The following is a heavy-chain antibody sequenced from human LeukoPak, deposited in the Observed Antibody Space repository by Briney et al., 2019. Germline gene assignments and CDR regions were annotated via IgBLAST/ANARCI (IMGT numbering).Heavy chain of an antibody. CDR2: IYYSGST. V-gene: IGHV4-59*01. D-gene: IGHD1-26*01. Sequence: SETLSLTCTVSGGSISSYYWSWIRQPPGKGLEWIGYIYYSGSTNYNPSLKSRVTISVHTSKNQFSLKLSSVTAAATAVYYCARYLVGATHFDYWGQGTLVTVSS. CDR1: GGSISSYY. J-gene: IGHJ4*02. CDR3: ARYLVGATHFDY.